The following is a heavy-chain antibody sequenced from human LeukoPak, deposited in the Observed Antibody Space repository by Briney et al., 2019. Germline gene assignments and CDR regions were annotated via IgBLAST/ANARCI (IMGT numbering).Heavy chain of an antibody. CDR2: ISYDGSNK. CDR1: GFTFSSYG. D-gene: IGHD6-19*01. V-gene: IGHV3-30*18. CDR3: AKGDGTYSSGWLCDY. J-gene: IGHJ4*02. Sequence: GRSLRLSCAASGFTFSSYGMHWVRQAPGKGLEWVAVISYDGSNKYYADSVKGRFTISRDNSKNTLYLQMNSLRAEDTAVYDCAKGDGTYSSGWLCDYWGQGTLVTVSS.